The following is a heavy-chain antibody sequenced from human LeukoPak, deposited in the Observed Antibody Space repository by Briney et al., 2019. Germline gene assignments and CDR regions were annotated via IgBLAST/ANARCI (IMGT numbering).Heavy chain of an antibody. CDR3: ARDFYGGPSYYFDY. Sequence: PGGSLRLSCAASGFTFSDYYMSWIRQAPGKGLEWVSYISSSSSYTNYADSVKGRFTISRDNSDNTLYLQMNSLRAEDTAVYYCARDFYGGPSYYFDYWGQGTLVTVSS. D-gene: IGHD4-23*01. CDR1: GFTFSDYY. J-gene: IGHJ4*02. V-gene: IGHV3-11*06. CDR2: ISSSSSYT.